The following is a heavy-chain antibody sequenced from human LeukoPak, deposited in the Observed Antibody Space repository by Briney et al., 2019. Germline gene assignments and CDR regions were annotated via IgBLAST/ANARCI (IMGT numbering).Heavy chain of an antibody. CDR1: RFTFSSYS. J-gene: IGHJ4*02. CDR3: AKDYGILGSFDY. V-gene: IGHV3-21*01. CDR2: ISSSSSYI. D-gene: IGHD2/OR15-2a*01. Sequence: PGGSLRLSCAASRFTFSSYSMNWVRQAPGKGLEWVSSISSSSSYIYYADSVKGRFTISRDNSKNTLYLQMNSLRAEDTAVYYCAKDYGILGSFDYWGQGTLVTVSS.